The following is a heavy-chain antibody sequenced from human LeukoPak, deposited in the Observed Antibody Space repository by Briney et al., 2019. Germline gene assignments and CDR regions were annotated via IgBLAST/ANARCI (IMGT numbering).Heavy chain of an antibody. J-gene: IGHJ3*02. Sequence: SVKVSCKASGGTFSSYAISWVRQAPGQGLEWMGGIIPIFGTANYAQKFQGRVTITADESTSTAYMELSSLRSEDTAVYYCSLSYGSGSWVFDIWGQGTMVTVSS. CDR1: GGTFSSYA. CDR2: IIPIFGTA. D-gene: IGHD3-10*01. V-gene: IGHV1-69*13. CDR3: SLSYGSGSWVFDI.